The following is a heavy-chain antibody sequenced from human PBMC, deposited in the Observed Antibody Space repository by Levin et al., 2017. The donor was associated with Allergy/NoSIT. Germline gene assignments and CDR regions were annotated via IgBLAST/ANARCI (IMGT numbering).Heavy chain of an antibody. Sequence: PAGGSLRLSCAASGFTFSTYAMHWVRQAPGKGLEWVAFTSYDGSNKYYADSVKGRFTISRDNSKNTLYLQMNSLRAEDTSVYYCAREQPGNYYASGSYPPDFWGQGTPVTVSS. CDR3: AREQPGNYYASGSYPPDF. J-gene: IGHJ4*02. CDR1: GFTFSTYA. D-gene: IGHD3-10*01. V-gene: IGHV3-30*04. CDR2: TSYDGSNK.